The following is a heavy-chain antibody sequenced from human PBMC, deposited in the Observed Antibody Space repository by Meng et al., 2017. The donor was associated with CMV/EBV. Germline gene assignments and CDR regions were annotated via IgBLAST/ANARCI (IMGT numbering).Heavy chain of an antibody. J-gene: IGHJ4*02. Sequence: GESLKISCTASGFTFGDYAMSWVRQAPGKGLEWVGRIKSKTDGGTTDYAAPVKGRFTISRDDSKNTLYLQMNSLKTEDTAVYYCTRGISLNYWGQGTLVTVSS. V-gene: IGHV3-15*01. CDR3: TRGISLNY. D-gene: IGHD2-15*01. CDR2: IKSKTDGGTT. CDR1: GFTFGDYA.